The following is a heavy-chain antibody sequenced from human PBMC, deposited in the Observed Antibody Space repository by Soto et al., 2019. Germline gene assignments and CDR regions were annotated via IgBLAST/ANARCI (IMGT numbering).Heavy chain of an antibody. CDR3: ARRDSGGFYRYFDS. J-gene: IGHJ4*02. D-gene: IGHD2-15*01. CDR1: GGTFSTNP. Sequence: QVQLVQSGAEVKKPGSSVKVSCKASGGTFSTNPISWVRQAPGQGLEWMGGTGSGTGPGNHAQKFQGRLTITVDKSTSTVYMELCSLSSEDTAVYYCARRDSGGFYRYFDSWGQGTLVTVSS. CDR2: TGSGTGPG. V-gene: IGHV1-69*06.